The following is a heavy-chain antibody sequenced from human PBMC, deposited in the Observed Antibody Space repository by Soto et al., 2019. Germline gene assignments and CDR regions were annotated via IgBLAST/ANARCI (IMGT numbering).Heavy chain of an antibody. CDR2: INHSGST. J-gene: IGHJ4*02. CDR1: GGSVCGYY. V-gene: IGHV4-34*01. Sequence: SETLSLSCAVYGGSVCGYYWSWIRQPPGKGLEWIGEINHSGSTNYNPSLKSRVTISVDTSKNQFSLKLSSVTAADTAVYYCARRGYSYGYDYWGQGTLVTVSS. D-gene: IGHD5-18*01. CDR3: ARRGYSYGYDY.